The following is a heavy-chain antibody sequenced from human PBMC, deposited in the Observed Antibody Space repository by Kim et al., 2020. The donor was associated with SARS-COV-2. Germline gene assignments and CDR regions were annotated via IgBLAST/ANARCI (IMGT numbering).Heavy chain of an antibody. V-gene: IGHV3-20*01. J-gene: IGHJ4*02. CDR2: ST. CDR3: VRGYAGGPFDL. D-gene: IGHD3-16*01. Sequence: STGDADSMKGRFTISKDNAKNSLFLQMNSPRAEDTALYHCVRGYAGGPFDLWGQGTLVTVSS.